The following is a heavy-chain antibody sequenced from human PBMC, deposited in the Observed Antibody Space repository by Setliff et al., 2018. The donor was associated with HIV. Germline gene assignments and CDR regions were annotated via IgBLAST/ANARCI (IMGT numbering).Heavy chain of an antibody. CDR2: INHSGRT. J-gene: IGHJ3*02. D-gene: IGHD2-15*01. V-gene: IGHV4-34*01. CDR3: ARVLGYCSGGSCYFFPGDTCDI. Sequence: SETLSLTCAVYGGSFSGHYWSWIRQPPGKGLEWIGEINHSGRTNYNPSLERRVTSSVDTSKNQFSLKMWSVTAADTAVYFCARVLGYCSGGSCYFFPGDTCDIWGQGTMVTVSS. CDR1: GGSFSGHY.